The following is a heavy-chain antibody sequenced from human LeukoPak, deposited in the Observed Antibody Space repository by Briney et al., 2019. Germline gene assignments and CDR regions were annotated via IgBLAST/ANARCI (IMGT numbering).Heavy chain of an antibody. J-gene: IGHJ4*02. CDR2: INPNSGGT. D-gene: IGHD6-19*01. CDR3: ARGVGIAVAGTAASF. Sequence: ASVKVSCKASGYTFTGYYMHWVRQAPGQGLAWMGWINPNSGGTNYAQKFQGRVTMTRDTSISTAYMELSRLRSDDTAVYYCARGVGIAVAGTAASFWGQGTLVTVSS. CDR1: GYTFTGYY. V-gene: IGHV1-2*02.